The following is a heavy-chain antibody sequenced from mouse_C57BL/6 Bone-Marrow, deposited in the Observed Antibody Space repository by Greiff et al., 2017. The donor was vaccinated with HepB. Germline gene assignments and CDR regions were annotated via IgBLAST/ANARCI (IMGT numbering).Heavy chain of an antibody. D-gene: IGHD1-1*01. CDR1: GYTFTSYW. CDR2: IDPSDSYT. J-gene: IGHJ2*01. Sequence: QVQLQHPGAELVMPGASVKLSCKASGYTFTSYWMHWVKQRPGQGLEWIGEIDPSDSYTNYNQKFKGKSTLTVDKSSSTAYMQLSSLTSEDSAVYYCARGITTVVAHFDYWGQGTTLTVSS. CDR3: ARGITTVVAHFDY. V-gene: IGHV1-69*01.